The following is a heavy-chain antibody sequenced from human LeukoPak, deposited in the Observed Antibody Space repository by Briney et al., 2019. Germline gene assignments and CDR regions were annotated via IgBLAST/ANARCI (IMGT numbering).Heavy chain of an antibody. CDR3: ARHSLVRGPPRAFDI. Sequence: SETLSLTCTVSGYSISSGYYWGWIRQPPGKGLEWIGSIYHSGSTYYNPSLKSRVTISVDTSKNQFSLKLSSVTAADTAVYYCARHSLVRGPPRAFDIWGQGTMVTVSS. CDR1: GYSISSGYY. J-gene: IGHJ3*02. D-gene: IGHD3-10*01. CDR2: IYHSGST. V-gene: IGHV4-38-2*02.